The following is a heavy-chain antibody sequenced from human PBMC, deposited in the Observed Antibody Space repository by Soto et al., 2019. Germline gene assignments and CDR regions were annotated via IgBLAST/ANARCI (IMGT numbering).Heavy chain of an antibody. CDR3: ARDARNYYDSSGYYHAY. CDR1: GFTVSSNY. J-gene: IGHJ4*02. D-gene: IGHD3-22*01. V-gene: IGHV3-53*01. Sequence: GGSLRLSCAASGFTVSSNYMSWVRQAPGKGLEWVSVIYSGGSTYYADSVKGRFTISRDNSKNALYLQMNSLRAEDTAAYYCARDARNYYDSSGYYHAYWGQGTLVTVSS. CDR2: IYSGGST.